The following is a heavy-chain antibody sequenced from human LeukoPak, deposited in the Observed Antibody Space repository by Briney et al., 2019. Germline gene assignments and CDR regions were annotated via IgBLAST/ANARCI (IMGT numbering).Heavy chain of an antibody. Sequence: RGSLRLSCAASGFTFSSFEMNWVRQAPGKGLEWVSYISGSGITIYYADSVKGRFTISRDNAKNSLYLQMNSLRAGDTAVYYCAREMGGYPFDYWGQGTLVTVSS. CDR1: GFTFSSFE. J-gene: IGHJ4*02. CDR3: AREMGGYPFDY. D-gene: IGHD5-12*01. V-gene: IGHV3-48*03. CDR2: ISGSGITI.